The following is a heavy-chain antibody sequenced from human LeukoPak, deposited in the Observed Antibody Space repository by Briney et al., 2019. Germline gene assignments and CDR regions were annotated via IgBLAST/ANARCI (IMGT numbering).Heavy chain of an antibody. J-gene: IGHJ4*02. CDR2: ISTTSSYI. Sequence: PGGSLRLSCAASGFTFSRNSMNWVRQAPGKGLEWVSSISTTSSYIYYADSVKGRFTISRDNAKNSLYLQMNSLRAEDTAVYYCAKAEDYYDSSGYTAGDYWGQGTLVTVSS. D-gene: IGHD3-22*01. CDR1: GFTFSRNS. CDR3: AKAEDYYDSSGYTAGDY. V-gene: IGHV3-21*04.